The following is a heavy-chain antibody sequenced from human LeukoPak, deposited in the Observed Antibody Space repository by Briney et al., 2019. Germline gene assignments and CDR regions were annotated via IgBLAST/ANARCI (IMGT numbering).Heavy chain of an antibody. CDR2: IYYSGST. V-gene: IGHV4-59*01. CDR3: ARGLWFGEFHDAFDI. D-gene: IGHD3-10*01. CDR1: GGSISRYY. J-gene: IGHJ3*02. Sequence: PSETLSLTCTVSGGSISRYYCSWIRQPPGKGLEWIGYIYYSGSTNYNPSLKSRVTISVDTSKNQFSLKLSSVTAADTAVYYCARGLWFGEFHDAFDIWGQGTMVTVSS.